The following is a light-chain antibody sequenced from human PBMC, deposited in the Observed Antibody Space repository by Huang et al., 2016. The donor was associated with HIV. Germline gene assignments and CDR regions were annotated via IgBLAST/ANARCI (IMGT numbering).Light chain of an antibody. V-gene: IGKV1-33*01. J-gene: IGKJ2*01. CDR3: QQYDNFHT. CDR2: DAS. CDR1: KDISNY. Sequence: DIQMTQSPSSLSASVGDRVTITCQASKDISNYLNWYQQKPGKAPKLLIYDASNLETGVPSRFSGSRSGTHFTFTINNLQPEDIATYYCQQYDNFHTFGQGTKLEIK.